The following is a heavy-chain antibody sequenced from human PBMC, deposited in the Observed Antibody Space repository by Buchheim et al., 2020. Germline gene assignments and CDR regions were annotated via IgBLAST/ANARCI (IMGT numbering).Heavy chain of an antibody. V-gene: IGHV4-34*01. D-gene: IGHD3-10*01. CDR1: GGSFSGYY. CDR2: INHSGST. CDR3: ARGHPGPPYLYYYYYMDV. Sequence: QVQLQQWGAGLLKPSETLSLTCAVYGGSFSGYYWSWIRQPPGKGLEWIGEINHSGSTNYNPSLKSRVTISVDTSKNQFSLKLSSVTAADTAVYYCARGHPGPPYLYYYYYMDVWGKGTT. J-gene: IGHJ6*03.